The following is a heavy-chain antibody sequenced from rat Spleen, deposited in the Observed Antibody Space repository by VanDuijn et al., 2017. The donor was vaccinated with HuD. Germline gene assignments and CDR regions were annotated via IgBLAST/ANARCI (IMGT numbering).Heavy chain of an antibody. J-gene: IGHJ2*01. V-gene: IGHV5-7*01. CDR3: AREAARPFHYFDS. CDR2: ISYDGSNT. Sequence: EVQLVESGGGLVQPGRSLKLSCAASGFTFSDYNMAWVRQAPKKGLEWVATISYDGSNTYYRDSVKGRFTISRHNAKTTLYLQMDSLRSEDTATYYCAREAARPFHYFDSWGQGLMVTVSS. CDR1: GFTFSDYN.